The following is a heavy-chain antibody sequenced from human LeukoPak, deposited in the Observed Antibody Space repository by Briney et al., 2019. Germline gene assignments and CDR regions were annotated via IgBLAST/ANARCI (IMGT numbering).Heavy chain of an antibody. D-gene: IGHD2-2*01. CDR1: GGSFSGYY. V-gene: IGHV4-34*01. J-gene: IGHJ3*02. Sequence: SETLSLTCAVYGGSFSGYYWSWIRQPPGKGLEWIGEINHSGSTNYNPSLKSRVTISVDTSKNQFSLKLSSVTAADTAVYYCARPILRAVVVPARPHAAFDIWGQGTMVTVSS. CDR2: INHSGST. CDR3: ARPILRAVVVPARPHAAFDI.